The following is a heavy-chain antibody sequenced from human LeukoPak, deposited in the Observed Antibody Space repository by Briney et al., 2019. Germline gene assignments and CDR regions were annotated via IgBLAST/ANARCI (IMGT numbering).Heavy chain of an antibody. V-gene: IGHV3-23*01. CDR3: AKGPANYYDSSGYLNPFDY. Sequence: SGGSLRLSCAASGFTFSNYAMSWVRQAPGRGLEWVSIVSDSGSSTYYADSVKGRFTISRDNSKNTLYLQMNSLRAEDTAVYYCAKGPANYYDSSGYLNPFDYWGQGTLVTVSS. J-gene: IGHJ4*02. D-gene: IGHD3-22*01. CDR2: VSDSGSST. CDR1: GFTFSNYA.